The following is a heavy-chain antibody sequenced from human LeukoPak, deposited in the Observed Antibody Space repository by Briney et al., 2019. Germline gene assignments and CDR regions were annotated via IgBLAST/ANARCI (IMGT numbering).Heavy chain of an antibody. Sequence: GGSLRVSCGASGFTFSNYAMTWVRQAPGKGLEWVSGINWNGGKIGYADSVKGRFTISRDNTKNLLFLEMNNLRGDDTAIYYCVRESRPGGAMGLYHNLDYWGQGTLVAVSS. CDR3: VRESRPGGAMGLYHNLDY. J-gene: IGHJ4*02. D-gene: IGHD1-1*01. CDR1: GFTFSNYA. V-gene: IGHV3-20*04. CDR2: INWNGGKI.